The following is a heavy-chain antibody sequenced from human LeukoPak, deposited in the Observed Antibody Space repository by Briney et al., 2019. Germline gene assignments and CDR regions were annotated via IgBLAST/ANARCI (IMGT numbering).Heavy chain of an antibody. D-gene: IGHD2-2*01. CDR3: ARDALYCSSTSCYLNWFDP. CDR2: INPNSGGT. J-gene: IGHJ5*02. V-gene: IGHV1-2*02. Sequence: ASVKVSCKASGYTFTGYYMHWVRQAPGQGLGWMGWINPNSGGTNYAQKFQGRVTMTRDTSISTAYMELSRLRSDDTAVYYCARDALYCSSTSCYLNWFDPWGQGTLVTVSS. CDR1: GYTFTGYY.